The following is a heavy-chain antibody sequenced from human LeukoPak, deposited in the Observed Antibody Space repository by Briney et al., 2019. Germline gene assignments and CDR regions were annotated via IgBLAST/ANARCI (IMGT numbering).Heavy chain of an antibody. CDR2: INHSGST. D-gene: IGHD3-10*01. J-gene: IGHJ6*03. CDR3: ASVRRGFGESSKYYAYYYMGV. Sequence: SETLSLTCAVYGGSFSGYYWSWIRQPPGKGLEWIGEINHSGSTNYNPSLKSRVTISVDTSKNQFSLKLSSVTAAGTAVYYCASVRRGFGESSKYYAYYYMGVWGKGTTVTISS. CDR1: GGSFSGYY. V-gene: IGHV4-34*01.